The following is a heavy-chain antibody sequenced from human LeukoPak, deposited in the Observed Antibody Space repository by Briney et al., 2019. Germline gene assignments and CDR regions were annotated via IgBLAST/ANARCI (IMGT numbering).Heavy chain of an antibody. Sequence: GGSLRLSCAASGFTFSSYAMHWVRQAPGKGLEWVAVISYDGSNKYYADSVKGRFTISRDNSKNTLYLQMNSLRAEDTAVYYCARAAGIPYYYYMDVWGKGTTVTISS. V-gene: IGHV3-30*04. CDR3: ARAAGIPYYYYMDV. CDR2: ISYDGSNK. J-gene: IGHJ6*03. D-gene: IGHD2-2*02. CDR1: GFTFSSYA.